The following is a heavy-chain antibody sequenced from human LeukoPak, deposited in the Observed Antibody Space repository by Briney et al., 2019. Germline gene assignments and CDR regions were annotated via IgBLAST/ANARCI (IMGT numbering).Heavy chain of an antibody. V-gene: IGHV3-23*01. CDR1: GFTFSSYA. CDR2: ISGSGGTT. CDR3: AKGNGKAATGNVVDY. D-gene: IGHD6-13*01. J-gene: IGHJ4*02. Sequence: GGSLRLSCAASGFTFSSYAMSWVRQAPGKGLEWVSVISGSGGTTYYADSVKGRFTISGDNSKSTLYLQMNSLRAEDTAVYYCAKGNGKAATGNVVDYWGQGTLVTVSS.